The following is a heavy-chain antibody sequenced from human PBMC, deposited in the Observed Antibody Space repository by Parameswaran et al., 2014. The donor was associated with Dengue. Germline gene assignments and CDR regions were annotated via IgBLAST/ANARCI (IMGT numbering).Heavy chain of an antibody. Sequence: PGKGLEWIGEINHSGSTNYNPSLKSRVTISVDTSKNQFSLKLSSVTAADTAVYYCARGRTVWDYWGQGILVTVSS. D-gene: IGHD4-11*01. CDR3: ARGRTVWDY. CDR2: INHSGST. V-gene: IGHV4-34*01. J-gene: IGHJ4*02.